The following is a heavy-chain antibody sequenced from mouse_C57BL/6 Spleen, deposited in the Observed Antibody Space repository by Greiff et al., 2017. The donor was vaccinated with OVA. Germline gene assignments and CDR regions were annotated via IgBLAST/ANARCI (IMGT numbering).Heavy chain of an antibody. J-gene: IGHJ2*01. D-gene: IGHD4-1*01. CDR1: GYSITSGYY. Sequence: ESGPGLVKPSQSLSLTCSVTGYSITSGYYWNWIRQFPGNKLEWMGYISYDGSNNYNPSLKNRISITRDTSKNQFFLKLNSVTTEDTATYYCARESVTGDFDYWGQGTTLTVSS. CDR2: ISYDGSN. V-gene: IGHV3-6*01. CDR3: ARESVTGDFDY.